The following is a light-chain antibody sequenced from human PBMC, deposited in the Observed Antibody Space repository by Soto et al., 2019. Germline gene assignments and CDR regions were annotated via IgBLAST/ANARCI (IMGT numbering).Light chain of an antibody. CDR2: GAS. V-gene: IGKV3-15*01. Sequence: EIVMTQSPATLSVSPGERVTLSCRASQSLRSNSAWYQQKPGQAPRLVIYGASTRATGIPARFSGSGYGTEFTLTISSLQSEDFAVYYCQQYGSSPQTFGQGTKVDIK. J-gene: IGKJ1*01. CDR3: QQYGSSPQT. CDR1: QSLRSN.